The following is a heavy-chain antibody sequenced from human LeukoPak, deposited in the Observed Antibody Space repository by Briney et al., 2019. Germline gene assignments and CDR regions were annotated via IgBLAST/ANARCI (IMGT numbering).Heavy chain of an antibody. CDR2: IIPIFGTA. Sequence: SVKVSCKASGGTFSSYAISWVRQAPGQGLEWMGRIIPIFGTANYAQKFQGRVTITTDESTSTAYMELSSLRSEDTAVYYCARDYLGYCSGGRCHGWLDYWGQGTLVTVSS. J-gene: IGHJ4*02. D-gene: IGHD2-15*01. V-gene: IGHV1-69*05. CDR3: ARDYLGYCSGGRCHGWLDY. CDR1: GGTFSSYA.